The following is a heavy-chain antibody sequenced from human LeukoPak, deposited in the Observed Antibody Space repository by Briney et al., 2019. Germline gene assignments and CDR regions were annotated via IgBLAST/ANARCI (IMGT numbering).Heavy chain of an antibody. CDR3: ARGAGWYNY. CDR1: GGSVSSSSYD. J-gene: IGHJ4*02. D-gene: IGHD6-19*01. V-gene: IGHV4-61*01. Sequence: SETLSLTCTVSGGSVSSSSYDWTWIRQPPGKGLEWIGYIYYSGSTGFNPSLKSRVTISLDTSKNQFSLKMNSMTAADTAVYYCARGAGWYNYWGQGTLVTVSS. CDR2: IYYSGST.